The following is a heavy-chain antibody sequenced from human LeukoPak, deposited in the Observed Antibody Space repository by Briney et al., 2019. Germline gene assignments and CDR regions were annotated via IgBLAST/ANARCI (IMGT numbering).Heavy chain of an antibody. D-gene: IGHD6-13*01. Sequence: GGSLRLSCAASGFTFSSYGMHWVRQAPGKGLEWVAVIWYDGSNKYYADSVKGRFTISRDNSKNTLYLQMNSLRAEDTALYYCAKDLEAAGPNAFDIWGQGTMVTVSS. J-gene: IGHJ3*02. V-gene: IGHV3-30*02. CDR3: AKDLEAAGPNAFDI. CDR2: IWYDGSNK. CDR1: GFTFSSYG.